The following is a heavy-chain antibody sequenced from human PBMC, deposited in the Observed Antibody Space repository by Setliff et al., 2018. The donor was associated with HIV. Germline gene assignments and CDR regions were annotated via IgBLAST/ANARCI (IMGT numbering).Heavy chain of an antibody. CDR2: ITSYNGNT. Sequence: VSVKVSFKASGYTFTHYGISWVRQAPGQALEWVGWITSYNGNTNYAQRFQGRVTMTTDTPTSTAYMELRSLTSDDTAVYYCARKDYGDYYDAFDIWGQGTMVTVSS. J-gene: IGHJ3*02. CDR3: ARKDYGDYYDAFDI. D-gene: IGHD4-17*01. V-gene: IGHV1-18*01. CDR1: GYTFTHYG.